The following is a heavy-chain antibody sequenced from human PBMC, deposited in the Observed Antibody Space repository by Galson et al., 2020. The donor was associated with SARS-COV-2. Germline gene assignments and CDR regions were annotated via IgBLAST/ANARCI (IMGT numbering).Heavy chain of an antibody. CDR2: ISGSGGST. Sequence: GESLKISCAASGFTFSSYAMSWVRQAPGKGLEWVSAISGSGGSTYYADSVKGRFTISRDNSKNTLYLQMNSLRAEDTAVYYCAKKKQLHWGNYYYGMDVWGQGTTVTVSS. V-gene: IGHV3-23*01. CDR1: GFTFSSYA. J-gene: IGHJ6*02. CDR3: AKKKQLHWGNYYYGMDV. D-gene: IGHD6-13*01.